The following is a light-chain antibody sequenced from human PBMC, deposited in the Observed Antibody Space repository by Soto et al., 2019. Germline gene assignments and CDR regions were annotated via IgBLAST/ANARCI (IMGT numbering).Light chain of an antibody. CDR1: QSVSSN. V-gene: IGKV3-15*01. J-gene: IGKJ1*01. CDR2: GAS. Sequence: IVLTQSPATLSLSSGEGATFSCRASQSVSSNLACYQHKPGQAPRLLIYGASPRATGIPGRFSGSGSGTVFTLTISSLQSEDFGVYYCQQYNKWPWTFGRGTRWIS. CDR3: QQYNKWPWT.